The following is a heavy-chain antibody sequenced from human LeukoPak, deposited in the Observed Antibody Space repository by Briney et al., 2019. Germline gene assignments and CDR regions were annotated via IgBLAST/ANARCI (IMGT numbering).Heavy chain of an antibody. CDR1: GFTFSNAW. CDR2: IKSKTDGGTT. V-gene: IGHV3-15*01. CDR3: ARDHLWSFDY. Sequence: GGSLRLSCAASGFTFSNAWMSWVRQAPGKGLEWVGRIKSKTDGGTTDYAAPVKGRFTISRDNAQNSLYLQMNTLRAEDTAVYYCARDHLWSFDYWGQGTLVTVSS. J-gene: IGHJ4*02. D-gene: IGHD3-3*02.